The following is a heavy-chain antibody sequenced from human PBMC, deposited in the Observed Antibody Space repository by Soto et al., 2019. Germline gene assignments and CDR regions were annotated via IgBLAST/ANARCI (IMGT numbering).Heavy chain of an antibody. Sequence: GGSLRLSCAASGFTFSSYGMHWVRQAPGKGLEWVAVISYDGSNKYYADSVKGRFTISRDNSKNTLYLQMNSLRAEDTAVYYCAKAYGDYVVILPKNWYFDLWGRGTLVTVSS. CDR3: AKAYGDYVVILPKNWYFDL. CDR1: GFTFSSYG. V-gene: IGHV3-30*18. CDR2: ISYDGSNK. J-gene: IGHJ2*01. D-gene: IGHD4-17*01.